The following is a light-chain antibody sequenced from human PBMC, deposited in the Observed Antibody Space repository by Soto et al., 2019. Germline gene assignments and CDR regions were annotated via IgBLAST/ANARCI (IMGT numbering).Light chain of an antibody. Sequence: DIQMTQSPASVSASVGDRVTITCRSSKDINSWLAWYQQKPGIAPKLVISAASTLESGVPSRFSGSGSGTGFTLTISRLQPEDFATDYGQQGSYFPFTFGGGTKVQSK. J-gene: IGKJ4*01. CDR2: AAS. CDR3: QQGSYFPFT. V-gene: IGKV1-12*02. CDR1: KDINSW.